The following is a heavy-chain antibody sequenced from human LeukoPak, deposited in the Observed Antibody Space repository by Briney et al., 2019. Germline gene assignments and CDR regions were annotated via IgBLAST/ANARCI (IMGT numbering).Heavy chain of an antibody. J-gene: IGHJ4*02. CDR1: RGSLSGYY. CDR2: INHSGST. D-gene: IGHD3-3*01. V-gene: IGHV4-34*01. CDR3: ARVGFWSGYSSGY. Sequence: SETLSLTCAVDRGSLSGYYWRWIRQPPGKWLEWIGEINHSGSTNYNPSLKSRVTISVDTSKNQFSLKLSSVTAADTAVYYCARVGFWSGYSSGYWGQGTLVTVSS.